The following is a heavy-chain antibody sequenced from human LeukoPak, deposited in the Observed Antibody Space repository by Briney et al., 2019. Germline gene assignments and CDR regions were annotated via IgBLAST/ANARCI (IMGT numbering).Heavy chain of an antibody. Sequence: GGSLRLSCAASGFTFSRYEMNWVRQAPGKGVEWVSYISSSGSTIYCADSVKGRFTISRDNAKNSLYLQMNSLRAEDTAFFYCASSWYSSAWYVGFDLWGRGTLVTVSS. CDR3: ASSWYSSAWYVGFDL. CDR2: ISSSGSTI. V-gene: IGHV3-48*03. J-gene: IGHJ2*01. D-gene: IGHD6-19*01. CDR1: GFTFSRYE.